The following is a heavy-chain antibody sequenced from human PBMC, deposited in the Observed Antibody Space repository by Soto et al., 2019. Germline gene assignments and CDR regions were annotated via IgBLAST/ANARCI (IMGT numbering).Heavy chain of an antibody. CDR2: ISGSGGST. Sequence: GGSLRLSCAASGFTFSSYAMSWVRQAPGKGLEWVSAISGSGGSTYYADSVKGRFTISRDNSKNTLYLQMNSLRAEDTAVYYCAKAHDFWSGYYNYYYYYGMDVWGQGTTVTVSS. V-gene: IGHV3-23*01. CDR3: AKAHDFWSGYYNYYYYYGMDV. CDR1: GFTFSSYA. J-gene: IGHJ6*02. D-gene: IGHD3-3*01.